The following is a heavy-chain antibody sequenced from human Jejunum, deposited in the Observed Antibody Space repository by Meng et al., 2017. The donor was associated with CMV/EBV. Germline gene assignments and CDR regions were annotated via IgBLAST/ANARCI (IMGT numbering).Heavy chain of an antibody. CDR3: ARGRGNQPLFDF. J-gene: IGHJ4*02. D-gene: IGHD2/OR15-2a*01. CDR2: LIPVLNKA. V-gene: IGHV1-69*16. Sequence: QVQLWQSGAEVKKPGSHVRVASKTSGGSFSTYTFSWVLQAPGQGLEWMGGLIPVLNKAKSAPRFQDRVTFTADETTTTAYMELSSLTFEDTAVYFCARGRGNQPLFDFWGQGTLVTVSS. CDR1: GGSFSTYT.